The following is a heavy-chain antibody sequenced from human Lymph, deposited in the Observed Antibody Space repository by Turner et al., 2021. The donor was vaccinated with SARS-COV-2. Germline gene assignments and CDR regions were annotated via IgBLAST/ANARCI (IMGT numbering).Heavy chain of an antibody. CDR1: GYTFTIYD. D-gene: IGHD1-26*01. CDR2: SNPNSGNT. Sequence: QVQLVQSGAEVKKPGASVKVSCKAPGYTFTIYDINWVRQATGQGLEWRGCSNPNSGNTGYAQNVQGRVTMTSNTSISTAYMELRSLRSEDTAVYYCARGRYSGGGMDVWGQGTTVTVSS. V-gene: IGHV1-8*02. CDR3: ARGRYSGGGMDV. J-gene: IGHJ6*02.